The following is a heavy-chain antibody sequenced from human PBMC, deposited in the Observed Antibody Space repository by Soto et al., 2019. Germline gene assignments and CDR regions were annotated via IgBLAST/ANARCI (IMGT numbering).Heavy chain of an antibody. CDR1: GLTFSNYA. J-gene: IGHJ4*02. CDR2: ISYDGTNR. D-gene: IGHD4-17*01. CDR3: ARESSSTVTTGGGGSAKDY. Sequence: QVHLVESGGGVVQPGRSLRLSCTASGLTFSNYAVHWVRQAPGRGLEWVAFISYDGTNRCYPDSVKGRFTISRDNSKNTLYLQMNSLKTEDTAVYYCARESSSTVTTGGGGSAKDYWGQGTLVTVSS. V-gene: IGHV3-30-3*01.